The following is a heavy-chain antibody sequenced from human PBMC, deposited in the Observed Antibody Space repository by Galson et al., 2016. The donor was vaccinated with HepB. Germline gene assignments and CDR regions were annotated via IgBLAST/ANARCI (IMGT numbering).Heavy chain of an antibody. CDR3: VQDHNTGWSYLHY. J-gene: IGHJ4*02. CDR2: IFHDGSEI. V-gene: IGHV3-33*06. Sequence: SLRLSCAASGFSFNNYGMHWVRQAPGKGLEWVAVIFHDGSEIYYADSVKGHFTISRDNSKNTVDLQMNSLRFEDTAVYSFVQDHNTGWSYLHYWGQGTLVTVSS. D-gene: IGHD2-15*01. CDR1: GFSFNNYG.